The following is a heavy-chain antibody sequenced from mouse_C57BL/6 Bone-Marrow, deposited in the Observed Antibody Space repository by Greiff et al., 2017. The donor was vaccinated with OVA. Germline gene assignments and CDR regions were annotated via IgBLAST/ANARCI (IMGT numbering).Heavy chain of an antibody. J-gene: IGHJ1*03. Sequence: VQLKQSGPELVKPGASVKIPCKASGYTFTDYNMDWVKQSHGKSLEWIGDINPNNGGTIYNQKFKGKATLTVDKSSSTAYMELRSLTSEDTAVYYCARYYYGSSYYFDVWGTGTTVTVSS. V-gene: IGHV1-18*01. D-gene: IGHD1-1*01. CDR3: ARYYYGSSYYFDV. CDR2: INPNNGGT. CDR1: GYTFTDYN.